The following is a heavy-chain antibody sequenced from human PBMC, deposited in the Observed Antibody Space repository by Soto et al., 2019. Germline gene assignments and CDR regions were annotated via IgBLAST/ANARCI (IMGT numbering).Heavy chain of an antibody. V-gene: IGHV1-58*01. J-gene: IGHJ6*02. CDR2: IVVGSGNT. D-gene: IGHD3-3*01. Sequence: SVKVSCKASGFTFTSSAVQWVRQARGQRLEWIGWIVVGSGNTNYAQKFQERVTITRDMSTSTAYMELSSLRSEDTAVYYCAAESPRITIFGVVPYGMDVWGQGTTVTVSS. CDR3: AAESPRITIFGVVPYGMDV. CDR1: GFTFTSSA.